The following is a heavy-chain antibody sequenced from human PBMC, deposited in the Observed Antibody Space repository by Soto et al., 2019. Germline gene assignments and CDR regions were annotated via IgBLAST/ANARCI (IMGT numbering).Heavy chain of an antibody. D-gene: IGHD5-12*01. Sequence: PGGSLRLSCAASGFTFSSYAMSLVRQAPGKGLECVAAISVSGGGTYYADSVKGRFTISRDNPKNTLYLQMNSLRAEDTAVYYCAKARINSGYDFGYWAQGTLVTLSS. CDR3: AKARINSGYDFGY. V-gene: IGHV3-23*01. CDR1: GFTFSSYA. CDR2: ISVSGGGT. J-gene: IGHJ4*02.